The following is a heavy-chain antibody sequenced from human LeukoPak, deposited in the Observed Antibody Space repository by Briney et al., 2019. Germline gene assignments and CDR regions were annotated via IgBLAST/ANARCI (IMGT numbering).Heavy chain of an antibody. V-gene: IGHV1-2*02. CDR2: INPNSGGT. CDR3: ARIVRGVIIAIDY. J-gene: IGHJ4*02. CDR1: GYTFTGYY. D-gene: IGHD3-10*02. Sequence: ASVKVSCKASGYTFTGYYMHWVRQAPGQGLEWMGGINPNSGGTNYAQKFQGRVTLTRDTSISAAYMELSGLRSDDTAVYYCARIVRGVIIAIDYWGRGTLVTVSS.